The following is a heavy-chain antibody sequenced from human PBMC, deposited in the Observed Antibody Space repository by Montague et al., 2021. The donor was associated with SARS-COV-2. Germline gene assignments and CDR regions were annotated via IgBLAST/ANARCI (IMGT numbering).Heavy chain of an antibody. CDR1: GDSDSINEPT. CDR2: THLLPKRKN. Sequence: CAISGDSDSINEPTRKSNRHTSSIQPDCQVRTHLLPKRKNEYAISVKSRITVNPDTSKNQFSLLLNSVTPEDTAVYYCARGWQKRFDPWGQGTLVTVSS. CDR3: ARGWQKRFDP. V-gene: IGHV6-1*01. D-gene: IGHD5-24*01. J-gene: IGHJ5*02.